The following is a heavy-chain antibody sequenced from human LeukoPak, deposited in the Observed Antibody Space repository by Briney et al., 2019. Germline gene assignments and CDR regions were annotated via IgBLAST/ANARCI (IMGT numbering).Heavy chain of an antibody. CDR3: ARGLGRTTGTTEY. CDR2: INHSGSS. J-gene: IGHJ4*02. D-gene: IGHD1-1*01. V-gene: IGHV4-34*01. CDR1: GGSFSGYY. Sequence: TSETLSLTCAVYGGSFSGYYWSWIRQSPGKGLEWIGEINHSGSSNYNPSLKSRVTISVDTSKNQFSLKVRSVTAADTAVYYCARGLGRTTGTTEYWGQGTLVTVSP.